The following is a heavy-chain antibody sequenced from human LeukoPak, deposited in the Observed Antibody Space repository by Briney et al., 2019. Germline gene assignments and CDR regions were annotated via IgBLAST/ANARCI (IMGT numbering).Heavy chain of an antibody. J-gene: IGHJ4*02. CDR2: INTDGSTT. CDR1: GFTFRRYY. D-gene: IGHD3-22*01. Sequence: GGSLRLSCAASGFTFRRYYMHWVRQAPGKGLVWVSRINTDGSTTTYADSVKGRFTISRDNSKNTLYLQMNSLKTEDTAVYYCTTDRSVSYDSSGYGHRFWGQGTLVTVSS. CDR3: TTDRSVSYDSSGYGHRF. V-gene: IGHV3-74*01.